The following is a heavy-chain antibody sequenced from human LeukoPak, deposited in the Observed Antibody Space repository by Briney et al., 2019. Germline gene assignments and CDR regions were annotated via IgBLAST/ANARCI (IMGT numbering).Heavy chain of an antibody. CDR3: ARNRGGVIDAFDI. CDR1: GGSISSYY. J-gene: IGHJ3*02. Sequence: SETLSLTCTVSGGSISSYYWNWIRQPAGKGLEWIGRFHSSGSTNYNPSLKSRVTISEDTSKKQFSLKLASVTAADTAVYYCARNRGGVIDAFDIWGQGTMVTVSS. D-gene: IGHD3-16*02. CDR2: FHSSGST. V-gene: IGHV4-4*07.